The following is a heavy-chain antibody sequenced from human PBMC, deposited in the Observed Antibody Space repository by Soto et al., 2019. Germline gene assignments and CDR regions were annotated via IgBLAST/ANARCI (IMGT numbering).Heavy chain of an antibody. D-gene: IGHD2-2*01. Sequence: GSTHSNPSLESRVTISVDTSKNQFSLKVPSVTAADTAVYYCARLGGYCVSTSCYGYYAMDVWGQGTTVTVSS. J-gene: IGHJ6*02. V-gene: IGHV4-39*01. CDR2: GST. CDR3: ARLGGYCVSTSCYGYYAMDV.